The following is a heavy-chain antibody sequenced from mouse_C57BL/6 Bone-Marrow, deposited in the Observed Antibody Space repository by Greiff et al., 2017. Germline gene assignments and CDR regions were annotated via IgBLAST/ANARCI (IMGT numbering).Heavy chain of an antibody. V-gene: IGHV3-6*01. J-gene: IGHJ3*01. D-gene: IGHD2-1*01. Sequence: EVKLVESGPGLVKPSQSLSLTCSVTGYSITSGYYWNWIRQFPGNKLEWMGYISYDGSNNYNPSLKNRISITRDTSKNQFFLKLNSVTTEDTATYYCAYGNPFAYWGKGTLVTVSA. CDR1: GYSITSGYY. CDR2: ISYDGSN. CDR3: AYGNPFAY.